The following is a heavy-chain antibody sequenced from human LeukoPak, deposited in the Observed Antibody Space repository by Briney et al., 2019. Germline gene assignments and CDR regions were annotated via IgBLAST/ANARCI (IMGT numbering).Heavy chain of an antibody. J-gene: IGHJ5*02. D-gene: IGHD3-16*01. V-gene: IGHV3-30-3*01. Sequence: PGRSLRLSCAASGFSFSSYAMHWVRQAPGKGLEWVTLISYDGSNKYFAGSVKGRFTISRDNSKNTLYLQMNSLRAEDTAVYYCARSRAGGVTNWFDPWGQRTLVTVSS. CDR1: GFSFSSYA. CDR2: ISYDGSNK. CDR3: ARSRAGGVTNWFDP.